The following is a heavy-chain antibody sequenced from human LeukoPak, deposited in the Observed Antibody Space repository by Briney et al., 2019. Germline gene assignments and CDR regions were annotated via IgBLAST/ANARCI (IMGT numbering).Heavy chain of an antibody. D-gene: IGHD2-15*01. V-gene: IGHV4-59*08. CDR3: VLGYCSGGSCSGYYYYYYGMDV. CDR1: NGSISGYY. Sequence: SETLSLTCTVSNGSISGYYWSWIRQPPGRGLEWIGYIFYSGTTNYNPSLKSRVTISVDTSKNQFSLRLSSVTAADTAVYYCVLGYCSGGSCSGYYYYYYGMDVWGQGTTVTVSS. CDR2: IFYSGTT. J-gene: IGHJ6*02.